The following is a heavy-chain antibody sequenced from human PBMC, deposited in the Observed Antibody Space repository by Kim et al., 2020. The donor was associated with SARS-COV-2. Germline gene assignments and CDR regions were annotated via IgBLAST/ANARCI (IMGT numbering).Heavy chain of an antibody. D-gene: IGHD3-16*01. Sequence: GWSLRLSCAASGFSFSTYWMHWVRQAPGKGLVWVSRINSDGSSTSYADSVKGRFTISRDNAKNTLFLEINSLRAEDTAAYYCVREDNTCFLSRCYNYGMDVWGQGTTVTVSS. CDR2: INSDGSST. J-gene: IGHJ6*02. CDR3: VREDNTCFLSRCYNYGMDV. V-gene: IGHV3-74*01. CDR1: GFSFSTYW.